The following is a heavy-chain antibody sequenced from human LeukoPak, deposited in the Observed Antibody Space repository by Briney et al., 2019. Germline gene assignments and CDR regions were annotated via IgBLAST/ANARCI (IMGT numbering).Heavy chain of an antibody. J-gene: IGHJ4*02. Sequence: PGGSLRLSCAASGFTFSSYAMSWVRQAPGKGLEWASGISGSGGSTYYGDSVKGRFTISRDNSKNTLYLQMNSLRAEDTAVYYCAIDGDWGNYWGQGTLVTVSS. V-gene: IGHV3-23*01. D-gene: IGHD4-17*01. CDR3: AIDGDWGNY. CDR2: ISGSGGST. CDR1: GFTFSSYA.